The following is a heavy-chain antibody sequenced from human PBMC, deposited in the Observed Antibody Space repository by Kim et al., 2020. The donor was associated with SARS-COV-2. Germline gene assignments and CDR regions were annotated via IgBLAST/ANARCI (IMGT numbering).Heavy chain of an antibody. Sequence: GSAKYDVDSVKGRFTNSRDNTKNSLYLQMNSLRAEDTAVYYCARDFMDVWGQGTTVTVSS. J-gene: IGHJ6*02. CDR3: ARDFMDV. V-gene: IGHV3-7*01. CDR2: GSAK.